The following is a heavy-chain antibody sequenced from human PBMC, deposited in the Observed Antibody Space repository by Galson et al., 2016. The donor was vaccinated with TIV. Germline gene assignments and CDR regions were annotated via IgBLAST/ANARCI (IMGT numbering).Heavy chain of an antibody. V-gene: IGHV4-31*03. Sequence: TLSLTCTVSGGSISSRGYYWSWIRQHPGKGLEWIGYIYYSGSTYYSPSLKSRLTISLDTSKNQFSLKLNSVTAADTAVYYCVRGLLDTSGYYPPTDAFDIWGQGTMVTVSS. D-gene: IGHD3-22*01. J-gene: IGHJ3*02. CDR1: GGSISSRGYY. CDR2: IYYSGST. CDR3: VRGLLDTSGYYPPTDAFDI.